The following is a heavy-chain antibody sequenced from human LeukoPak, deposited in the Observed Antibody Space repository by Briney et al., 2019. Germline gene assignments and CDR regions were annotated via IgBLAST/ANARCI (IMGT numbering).Heavy chain of an antibody. CDR1: GLTFSSYW. CDR2: INSDGSAT. V-gene: IGHV3-74*01. D-gene: IGHD6-13*01. J-gene: IGHJ4*02. Sequence: PGGSLRLSCAAPGLTFSSYWMHWVRQAPGKGLVWVSRINSDGSATFYADSVKGRFTISRDNAKNTLYLQMNSLRAEDTAVYYCVKAIVAAGYDYWGQGTLVTVSS. CDR3: VKAIVAAGYDY.